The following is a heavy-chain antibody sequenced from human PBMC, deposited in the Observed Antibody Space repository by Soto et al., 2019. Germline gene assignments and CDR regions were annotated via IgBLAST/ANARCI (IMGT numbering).Heavy chain of an antibody. CDR3: ARHNYGSGSTYFDY. Sequence: SETLSLTCTVSGGSISSGGYFWSWIRQPPGKGLEWIGNIYYSGTTNYNPSLKSRVTISVDTSKNQFSLKLNSMTAADTAVYYCARHNYGSGSTYFDYWGQGTLVTVSS. CDR2: IYYSGTT. J-gene: IGHJ4*02. V-gene: IGHV4-61*08. D-gene: IGHD3-10*01. CDR1: GGSISSGGYF.